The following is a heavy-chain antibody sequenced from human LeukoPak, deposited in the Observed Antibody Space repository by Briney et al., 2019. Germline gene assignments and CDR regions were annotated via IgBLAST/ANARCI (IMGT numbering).Heavy chain of an antibody. J-gene: IGHJ6*02. CDR3: ARSGFSVVPIANYHDGMDV. D-gene: IGHD2-2*01. CDR1: GYSFISYG. CDR2: ISGYNGNT. Sequence: GASVKVSCKCSGYSFISYGVNWVHQAPGQGLEWMGWISGYNGNTNYAEKVQGRVTMTTDTSTQTVFMELRSLTYDDTAVYFCARSGFSVVPIANYHDGMDVWGQGTTVAVSS. V-gene: IGHV1-18*01.